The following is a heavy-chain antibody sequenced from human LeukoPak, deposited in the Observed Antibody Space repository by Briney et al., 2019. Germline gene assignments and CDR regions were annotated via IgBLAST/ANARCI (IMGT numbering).Heavy chain of an antibody. Sequence: ASVKVSCKASGYTFTTYYMHWVRQAPGQGLEWMGIINPSGGSTSYAQNFQDRVTMTRDMSTSTVYMELSSLRSEDTAVYYCARAFYDYIWGSYRPPTSDAFDIWGQGTMVTVSS. CDR2: INPSGGST. J-gene: IGHJ3*02. D-gene: IGHD3-16*02. CDR3: ARAFYDYIWGSYRPPTSDAFDI. V-gene: IGHV1-46*01. CDR1: GYTFTTYY.